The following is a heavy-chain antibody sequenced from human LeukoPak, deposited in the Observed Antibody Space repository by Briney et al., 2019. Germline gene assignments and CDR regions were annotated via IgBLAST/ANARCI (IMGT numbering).Heavy chain of an antibody. CDR1: DFIFSDYY. CDR2: ISNSGSDI. Sequence: PGGSLRLSCAASDFIFSDYYLTWLRQAPGKGLEGLSYISNSGSDIYSADSVKGRFTISRDNAKNSLYLQMNSLRAEDTALYYCARSYRATAGIVDVWGQGTTVTVSS. CDR3: ARSYRATAGIVDV. D-gene: IGHD6-13*01. J-gene: IGHJ6*02. V-gene: IGHV3-11*01.